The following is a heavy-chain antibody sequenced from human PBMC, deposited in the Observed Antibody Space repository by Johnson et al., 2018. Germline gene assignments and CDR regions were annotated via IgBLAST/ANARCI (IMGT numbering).Heavy chain of an antibody. J-gene: IGHJ6*04. CDR2: ISHDGGTT. CDR1: GFTFSAYW. Sequence: VQLVQSGGGLVQPGGSLRLSCAASGFTFSAYWMHWVRQTPGKGLVWVSRISHDGGTTSYADSVKGRFTISRDNAKNPLCLQMKSLRAEDTAVYYCAKDKQTRPDFGSGNYEYYGLDVWGKGTTVTVSS. V-gene: IGHV3-74*01. D-gene: IGHD3-3*01. CDR3: AKDKQTRPDFGSGNYEYYGLDV.